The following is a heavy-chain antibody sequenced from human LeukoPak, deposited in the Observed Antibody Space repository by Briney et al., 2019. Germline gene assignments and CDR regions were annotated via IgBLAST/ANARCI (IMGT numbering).Heavy chain of an antibody. Sequence: GGSLRLSCAASGFTFSSYGMHWVRQAPGKGLEWVSSISSSSSYIYYADSVKGRFTISRDNAKNSLYLQMNSLRAEDTAVYYCARSCSSTSCYPEGHYGMDVWGQGTTVTVSS. J-gene: IGHJ6*02. D-gene: IGHD2-2*01. CDR1: GFTFSSYG. CDR3: ARSCSSTSCYPEGHYGMDV. CDR2: ISSSSSYI. V-gene: IGHV3-21*01.